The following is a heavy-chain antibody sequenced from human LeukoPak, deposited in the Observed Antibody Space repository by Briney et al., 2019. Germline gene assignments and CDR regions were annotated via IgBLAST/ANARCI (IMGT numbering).Heavy chain of an antibody. CDR3: ARDTSDWIDNYYYYYMDV. CDR2: ISSSSSYI. CDR1: GFTFSNYG. J-gene: IGHJ6*03. D-gene: IGHD3/OR15-3a*01. V-gene: IGHV3-21*01. Sequence: GGPLRLSCAASGFTFSNYGMHWVRQAPGKGLEWVSSISSSSSYIYYADSVKGRFTISRDNAKNSLYLQMNSLRAEDTAVYYCARDTSDWIDNYYYYYMDVWGKGTTVTISS.